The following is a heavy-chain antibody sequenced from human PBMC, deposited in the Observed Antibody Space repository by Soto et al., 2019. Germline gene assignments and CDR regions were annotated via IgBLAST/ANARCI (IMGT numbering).Heavy chain of an antibody. V-gene: IGHV4-30-2*01. CDR1: GGSISSGGYS. CDR2: IYHSGST. Sequence: PSETLSLTCAVSGGSISSGGYSWSWIRQPPGKGLEWIGYIYHSGSTYYNPSLKSRVTISVDRSKNQFSLKLSSVTAADTAVYYCARGGPMLRGVIVSLTWFDPWGQGTLVTVSS. CDR3: ARGGPMLRGVIVSLTWFDP. J-gene: IGHJ5*02. D-gene: IGHD3-10*01.